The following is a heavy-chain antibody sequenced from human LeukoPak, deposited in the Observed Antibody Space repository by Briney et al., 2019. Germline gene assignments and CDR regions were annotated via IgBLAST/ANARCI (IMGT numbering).Heavy chain of an antibody. D-gene: IGHD1-26*01. CDR2: INPNSGGT. CDR1: GYTFTCYY. J-gene: IGHJ4*02. V-gene: IGHV1-2*02. CDR3: ASVSGSSVTLDY. Sequence: ASVKVSCKSSGYTFTCYYMHLVRQAPGQGLEWMGWINPNSGGTNYAQKFQGRVTMTRDTSISTAYMELSRLRSDDTAVYYCASVSGSSVTLDYWGQGTLVTVSS.